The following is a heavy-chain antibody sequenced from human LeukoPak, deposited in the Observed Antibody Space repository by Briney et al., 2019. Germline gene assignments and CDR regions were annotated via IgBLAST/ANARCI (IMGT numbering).Heavy chain of an antibody. J-gene: IGHJ4*02. CDR2: IYISGSGST. CDR3: ARQTGSGLFILP. D-gene: IGHD3/OR15-3a*01. V-gene: IGHV4-4*07. CDR1: GGSISSYY. Sequence: PSETLSLTCTVSGGSISSYYWSWIRQPAGKGLEWIGRIYISGSGSTNYNPSLKSRVTMSVDTSKNQFSLKLSSVTAADTAVYYCARQTGSGLFILPGGQGTLVTVSS.